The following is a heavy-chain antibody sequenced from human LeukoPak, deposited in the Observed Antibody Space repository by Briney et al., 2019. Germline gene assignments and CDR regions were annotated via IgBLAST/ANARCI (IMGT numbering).Heavy chain of an antibody. Sequence: PSETLSLTCTVSGGSISSSSYYWGWIRQPPGKGLEWIGSIYYSGSTYYNPSLKSRVTISVDTSKNQFSLKLSSVTAADTAVYYCARHHPLVRSLEWLPSAPFDPWGQGTLVTVSS. CDR2: IYYSGST. D-gene: IGHD3-3*01. CDR1: GGSISSSSYY. J-gene: IGHJ5*02. V-gene: IGHV4-39*01. CDR3: ARHHPLVRSLEWLPSAPFDP.